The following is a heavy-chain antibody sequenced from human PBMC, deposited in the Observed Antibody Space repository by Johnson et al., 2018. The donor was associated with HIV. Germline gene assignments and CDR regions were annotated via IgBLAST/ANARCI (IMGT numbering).Heavy chain of an antibody. V-gene: IGHV3-66*01. CDR2: IYAGNRT. D-gene: IGHD2-15*01. CDR3: AREGVVGVKDGFI. Sequence: VQLVESGGGLVQPGGSLILSCAVSGFTVTSNYMTWVRQAPGKGLEWVSVIYAGNRTYYADSVKGRFTISRDKSKNILSLQMNNLRVEDTAVYYCAREGVVGVKDGFIWGQGTMVTVSS. CDR1: GFTVTSNY. J-gene: IGHJ3*02.